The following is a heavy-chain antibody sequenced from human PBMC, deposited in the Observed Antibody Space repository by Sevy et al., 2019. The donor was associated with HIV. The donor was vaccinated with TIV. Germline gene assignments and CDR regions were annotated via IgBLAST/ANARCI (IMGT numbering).Heavy chain of an antibody. CDR2: ISYSGST. Sequence: SETLSLTCTVSGGSISRYYWSWIRQPPGKGLEWIGYISYSGSTNYNPSLKSRLIISVDTSKNQCSLKLSSVTAADTAVYYCARDRAVTVNYFDYWGQGTLVTVSS. J-gene: IGHJ4*02. CDR1: GGSISRYY. V-gene: IGHV4-59*13. CDR3: ARDRAVTVNYFDY. D-gene: IGHD2-21*02.